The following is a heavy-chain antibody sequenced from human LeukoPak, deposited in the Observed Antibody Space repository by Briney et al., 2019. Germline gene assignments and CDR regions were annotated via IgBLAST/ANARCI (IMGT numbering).Heavy chain of an antibody. V-gene: IGHV4-4*09. J-gene: IGHJ5*02. CDR3: ATRHIVGATSWFDP. CDR1: GGSISSYY. D-gene: IGHD1-26*01. CDR2: IYTSGST. Sequence: SETLSLTCTVSGGSISSYYWSWIRQPPGKGLGWIGYIYTSGSTNYNPSLKSRVTISVDTSKNQFSLKLSSVTAADTAVYYCATRHIVGATSWFDPWGQGTLVTVSS.